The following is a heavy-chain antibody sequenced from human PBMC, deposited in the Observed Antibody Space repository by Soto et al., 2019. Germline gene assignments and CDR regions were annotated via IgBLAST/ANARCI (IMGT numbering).Heavy chain of an antibody. CDR1: GGSISSYY. CDR2: IYTSGST. CDR3: ARAAPYYYYGSGSYNWFDP. Sequence: SETLSLTCTVSGGSISSYYWSWIRQPAGKGLEWIGRIYTSGSTNYNPSLKSRVTRSVDTSKNQFSLNVSSVTAADTAVYYCARAAPYYYYGSGSYNWFDPWGQGTLVTVSS. D-gene: IGHD3-10*01. J-gene: IGHJ5*02. V-gene: IGHV4-4*07.